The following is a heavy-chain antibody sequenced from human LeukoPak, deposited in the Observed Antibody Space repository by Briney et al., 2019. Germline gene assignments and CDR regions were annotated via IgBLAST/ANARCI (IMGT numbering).Heavy chain of an antibody. V-gene: IGHV3-48*03. CDR2: ISSSGSAI. CDR1: GFTFRSYE. Sequence: GGSLRLSCGASGFTFRSYEMNWVRQAPGKGLEWVSYISSSGSAIDYADSVKGRFTVSRDNAENTLYLHMNSLRAEDTAVYYCSRDGYNLDAFDIWGQGTMVTVSS. J-gene: IGHJ3*02. D-gene: IGHD5-24*01. CDR3: SRDGYNLDAFDI.